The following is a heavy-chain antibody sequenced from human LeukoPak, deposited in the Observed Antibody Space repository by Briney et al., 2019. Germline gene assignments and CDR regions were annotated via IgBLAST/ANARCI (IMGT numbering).Heavy chain of an antibody. D-gene: IGHD3-22*01. Sequence: PSETLSLTCAVYGGSFSGYYWSWIRQPPGKGLEWIGEINHSGSTNYNPSLKSRVTISVDTSKNQFSLKLSSVTAADTAVYYCGRGRLNYYDRPPFAPGGRGPLATVSS. CDR2: INHSGST. V-gene: IGHV4-34*01. J-gene: IGHJ5*02. CDR1: GGSFSGYY. CDR3: GRGRLNYYDRPPFAP.